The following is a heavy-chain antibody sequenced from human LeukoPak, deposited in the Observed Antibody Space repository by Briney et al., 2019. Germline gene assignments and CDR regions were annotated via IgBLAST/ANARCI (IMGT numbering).Heavy chain of an antibody. CDR3: ARAVGSFDWLPLFDY. CDR2: IYYSGST. J-gene: IGHJ4*02. V-gene: IGHV4-39*07. Sequence: SSETLSLTCTVSGGSISSGSYYWSWIRQPAGKGLEWIGSIYYSGSTYYNPSLKSRVTISVDTSKNQFYLKLSSVTAADTAVYYCARAVGSFDWLPLFDYWGQGTLVTVSS. D-gene: IGHD3-9*01. CDR1: GGSISSGSYY.